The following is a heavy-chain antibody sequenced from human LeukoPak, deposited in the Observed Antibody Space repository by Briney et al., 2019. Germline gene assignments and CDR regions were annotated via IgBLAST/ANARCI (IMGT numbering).Heavy chain of an antibody. V-gene: IGHV3-74*01. Sequence: GGSLRLSCAGSGFTFGPYWMQWVRQAPGEGLVWVSRISNDGSATLYADSVKGRFTIPRDNAKNTLYLQMNSLRVEDTAVYYCARITGGYNLVDYWGQGTLVTVSS. J-gene: IGHJ4*02. CDR1: GFTFGPYW. D-gene: IGHD5-24*01. CDR3: ARITGGYNLVDY. CDR2: ISNDGSAT.